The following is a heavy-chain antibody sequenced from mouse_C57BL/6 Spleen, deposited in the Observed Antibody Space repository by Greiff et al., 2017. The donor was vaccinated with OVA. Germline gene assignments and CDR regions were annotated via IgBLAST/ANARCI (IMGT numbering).Heavy chain of an antibody. J-gene: IGHJ3*01. CDR1: SYTFTSYG. CDR2: IYPRSGNT. CDR3: ARSGDYLFAY. D-gene: IGHD2-4*01. Sequence: QVQLKESGAELARPGASVKLSCKASSYTFTSYGISWVKQRTGQGLEWIGEIYPRSGNTYYNEKFKGKATLTADKSSSTAYMELRSLTSEDSAVYFCARSGDYLFAYWGQGTLVTVSA. V-gene: IGHV1-81*01.